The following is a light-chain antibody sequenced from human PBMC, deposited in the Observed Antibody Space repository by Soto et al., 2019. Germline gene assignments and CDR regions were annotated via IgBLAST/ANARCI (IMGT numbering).Light chain of an antibody. CDR1: QGIRND. J-gene: IGKJ1*01. CDR2: GAA. CDR3: LQDNSYPRT. V-gene: IGKV1-6*01. Sequence: PFPHSPSSLSASVGDRVAIICRASQGIRNDLDWYQQKPGKAPRVLIYGAASLQSGVPPRFSGSGSGTDFTLAISSLQPEDSATYYCLQDNSYPRTFGQGTKVDIK.